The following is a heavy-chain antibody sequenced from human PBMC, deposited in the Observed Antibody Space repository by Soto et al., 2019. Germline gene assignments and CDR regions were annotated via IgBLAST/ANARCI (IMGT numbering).Heavy chain of an antibody. J-gene: IGHJ6*02. CDR1: GFTVSSNY. V-gene: IGHV3-53*01. CDR2: IYSGGST. Sequence: GGSLRLSCAASGFTVSSNYMSWVRQAPGKGLEWVSVIYSGGSTYYADSVKGRFTISRDNSKNTLYLQMNGLRADDTAVYYCASKRSTYDSSGYYYELNYYYGMDVWGQGTTVTVSS. D-gene: IGHD3-22*01. CDR3: ASKRSTYDSSGYYYELNYYYGMDV.